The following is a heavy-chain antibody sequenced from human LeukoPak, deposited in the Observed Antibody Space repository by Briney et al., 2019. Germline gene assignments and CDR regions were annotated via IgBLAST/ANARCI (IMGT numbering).Heavy chain of an antibody. Sequence: WASVKVSCKASRYTFTSYYMHWVRQAPGQGLEWMGIINPSGGSTSYAQKFQGRVTMTRDTSTSTVYMELSSLRSEDTAVYYCARDLRGYSYYYGMDVWGQGTTVTVSS. V-gene: IGHV1-46*01. CDR3: ARDLRGYSYYYGMDV. D-gene: IGHD5-12*01. J-gene: IGHJ6*02. CDR1: RYTFTSYY. CDR2: INPSGGST.